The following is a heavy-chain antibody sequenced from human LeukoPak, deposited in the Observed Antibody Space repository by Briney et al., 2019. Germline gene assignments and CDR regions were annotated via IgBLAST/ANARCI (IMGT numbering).Heavy chain of an antibody. Sequence: PGGSLRLSCAASEFTFSNYNMNWVRQAPGKGLEWVSSISSSSYYIWYADSVKGRFTISRDNSKNTLYLQMNSLRAEDTAVYYCAKDGFPNSSGYSERGSSWGQGTLVTVSS. CDR3: AKDGFPNSSGYSERGSS. CDR2: ISSSSYYI. V-gene: IGHV3-21*04. D-gene: IGHD3-22*01. CDR1: EFTFSNYN. J-gene: IGHJ4*02.